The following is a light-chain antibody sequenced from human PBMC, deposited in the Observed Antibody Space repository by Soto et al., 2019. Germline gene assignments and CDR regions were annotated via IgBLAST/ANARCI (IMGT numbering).Light chain of an antibody. Sequence: QSVLTQSPSASGSLGASVKITCTLSNGHSIYTIAWHQQQPGKGPRYLMKVNSDGSHNKGDGIPDRFSGSSSGAERYLTISSLQSGDEADYYCQTWDTGTRVFGGGTKLTVL. J-gene: IGLJ3*02. CDR3: QTWDTGTRV. V-gene: IGLV4-69*01. CDR1: NGHSIYT. CDR2: VNSDGSH.